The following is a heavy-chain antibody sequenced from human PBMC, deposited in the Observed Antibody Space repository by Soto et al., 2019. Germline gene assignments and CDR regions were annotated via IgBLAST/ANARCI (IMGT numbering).Heavy chain of an antibody. CDR2: FDPDEAET. D-gene: IGHD4-17*01. CDR3: TTYHGDYNFDH. Sequence: QVRLVQSGAEVKKPGASVKVSCKVSGYTRNEVAMHWVRQAPGKGLEWLGGFDPDEAETIYAQHFQGRVTMTEDTSTDTVYMELSSLRSEDTALYFCTTYHGDYNFDHWGQGTLVTVSS. J-gene: IGHJ5*02. V-gene: IGHV1-24*01. CDR1: GYTRNEVA.